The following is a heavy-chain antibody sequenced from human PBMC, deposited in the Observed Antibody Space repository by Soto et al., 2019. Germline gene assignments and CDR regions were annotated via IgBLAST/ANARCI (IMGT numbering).Heavy chain of an antibody. D-gene: IGHD5-12*01. CDR1: GFRFSSNW. J-gene: IGHJ4*02. V-gene: IGHV3-7*01. Sequence: HPGGSLRLSCAASGFRFSSNWMSWVRQAPGKGLEWVANIKQDGSEKYYVDSVRGRFTISRDNAKKSLYLQMNSLRVEDTAVYYCARSDAMATSPAAPFDTWGKGSLVSVSS. CDR2: IKQDGSEK. CDR3: ARSDAMATSPAAPFDT.